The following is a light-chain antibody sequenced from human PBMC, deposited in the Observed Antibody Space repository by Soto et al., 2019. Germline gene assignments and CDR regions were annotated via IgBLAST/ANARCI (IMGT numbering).Light chain of an antibody. CDR2: EVS. CDR3: SSYTSSSTRV. J-gene: IGLJ3*02. CDR1: SSDVGGYNY. Sequence: QSVLTQPASVSGSPGQSITISCTGTSSDVGGYNYVSWYQQHPGKAPKLMIYEVSNRPSGVSNRLSGSKSGNTASLTISELQAEDEADYYCSSYTSSSTRVFGGGTKLTVL. V-gene: IGLV2-14*01.